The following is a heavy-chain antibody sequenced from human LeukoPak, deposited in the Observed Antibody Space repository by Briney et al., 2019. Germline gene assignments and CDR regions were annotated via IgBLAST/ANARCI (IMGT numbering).Heavy chain of an antibody. J-gene: IGHJ4*02. V-gene: IGHV1-18*01. CDR1: GYTFTSYG. CDR3: ARVLRFEYSSSPPDY. CDR2: ISAYNGNT. D-gene: IGHD6-6*01. Sequence: ASVKVSCKASGYTFTSYGISWVGQAPGQGLEWMGWISAYNGNTNYAQKLQGRVTMTTDTSTSTAYMELRSLRSDDTAVYYCARVLRFEYSSSPPDYWGQGTLVTVSS.